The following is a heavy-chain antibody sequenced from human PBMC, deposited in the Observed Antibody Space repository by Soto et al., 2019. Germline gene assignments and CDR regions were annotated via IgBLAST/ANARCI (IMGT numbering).Heavy chain of an antibody. J-gene: IGHJ6*02. CDR1: GGDFSSYA. Sequence: QVQLVQSGAVVKKPGSSVKVSCKASGGDFSSYAISWVRQAPGQGLEWMGGIIPIFGTANYAQKFQGRVTITADESTSTAYMELSSLRSEDTAVYYCARDRETVTTLYYYGMDVWGQGTTVTVSS. D-gene: IGHD4-4*01. V-gene: IGHV1-69*01. CDR3: ARDRETVTTLYYYGMDV. CDR2: IIPIFGTA.